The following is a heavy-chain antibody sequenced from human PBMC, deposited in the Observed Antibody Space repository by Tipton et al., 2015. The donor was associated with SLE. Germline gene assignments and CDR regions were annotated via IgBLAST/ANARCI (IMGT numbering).Heavy chain of an antibody. Sequence: SLRLSCAASGFTFSSYGMHWVRQAPGKGLEWVAVIWYDGSNKYYADSVKGRFTISRDNSKNTLYLQMNSLRAEDTAVYYCARDPWGNGDPGYFDYWGQGTLVTVSS. V-gene: IGHV3-33*08. CDR3: ARDPWGNGDPGYFDY. CDR2: IWYDGSNK. CDR1: GFTFSSYG. D-gene: IGHD3-16*01. J-gene: IGHJ4*02.